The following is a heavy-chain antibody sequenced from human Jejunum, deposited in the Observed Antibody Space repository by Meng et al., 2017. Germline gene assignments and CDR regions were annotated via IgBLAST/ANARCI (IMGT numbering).Heavy chain of an antibody. V-gene: IGHV3-11*01. D-gene: IGHD3-3*01. Sequence: QVQLVESGGGLVKPGGSLRLSCAASGFIFGDYYMSWFRQAPGKGLEWVSYISSSGDTKYYADSVKGRFTISRDNGKNSLYLQMNSLRPEDTAVYYCATRGIWQVSYRFDYWGQGTLVTVSS. CDR2: ISSSGDTK. CDR3: ATRGIWQVSYRFDY. J-gene: IGHJ4*02. CDR1: GFIFGDYY.